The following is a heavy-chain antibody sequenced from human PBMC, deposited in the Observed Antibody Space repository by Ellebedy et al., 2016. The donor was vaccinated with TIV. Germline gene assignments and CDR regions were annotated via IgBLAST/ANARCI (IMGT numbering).Heavy chain of an antibody. CDR3: AREGFSSGRAGIFDM. D-gene: IGHD6-19*01. Sequence: PGGSLRLSCAASGFVLNGYVMHWVRQPPGKGLEWLAAISKDGDMKHYPDSVQGRLTISRDNAMDTLYLEINSLREDDTALYYCAREGFSSGRAGIFDMWGQGTLVTVS. J-gene: IGHJ3*02. CDR2: ISKDGDMK. V-gene: IGHV3-30-3*01. CDR1: GFVLNGYV.